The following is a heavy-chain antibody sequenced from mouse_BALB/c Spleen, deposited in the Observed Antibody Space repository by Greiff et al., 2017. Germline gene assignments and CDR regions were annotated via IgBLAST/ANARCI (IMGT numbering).Heavy chain of an antibody. J-gene: IGHJ2*01. CDR1: GFTFTDYY. Sequence: EVQLVESGGGLVQPGGSLRLSCATSGFTFTDYYMSWVRQPPGKALEWLGFIRNKANGYTTEYSASVKGRFTISRDNSQSILYLQMNTLRAEDSATYYCARHYGSLDYWGQGTTLTVSS. D-gene: IGHD1-1*01. CDR3: ARHYGSLDY. V-gene: IGHV7-3*02. CDR2: IRNKANGYTT.